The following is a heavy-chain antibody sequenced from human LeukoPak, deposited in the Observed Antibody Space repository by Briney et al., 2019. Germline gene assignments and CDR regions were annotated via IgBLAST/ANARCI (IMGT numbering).Heavy chain of an antibody. Sequence: SVKVSCKASGGNFGNYVIHWVRQAPGQGLEWMGRITPFFGVANYAQTFQDRVTFTADKITNTAYMQISSPKSEDTAVYFCARDTNEEYSSSSDGLAVWGQGTTVTVSS. V-gene: IGHV1-69*04. CDR2: ITPFFGVA. D-gene: IGHD6-6*01. CDR3: ARDTNEEYSSSSDGLAV. J-gene: IGHJ6*02. CDR1: GGNFGNYV.